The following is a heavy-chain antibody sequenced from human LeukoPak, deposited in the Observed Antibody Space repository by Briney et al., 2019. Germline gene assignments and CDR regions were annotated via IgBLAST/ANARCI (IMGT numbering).Heavy chain of an antibody. CDR1: GGSFSGYY. CDR2: INHNGST. CDR3: VRDRELNY. J-gene: IGHJ4*02. Sequence: SETLSLTCAVYGGSFSGYYWSWSRQPPGKGLEWIGEINHNGSTNYNPSLKSRVTISADTSKNQFSLKLSSVTAADTAVYYCVRDRELNYWGQGTLVTVSS. V-gene: IGHV4-34*01. D-gene: IGHD1-7*01.